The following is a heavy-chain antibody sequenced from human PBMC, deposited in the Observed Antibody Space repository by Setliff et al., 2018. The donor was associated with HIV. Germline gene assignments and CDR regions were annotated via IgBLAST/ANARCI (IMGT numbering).Heavy chain of an antibody. CDR3: ARGGGIRDAFDV. CDR1: PVSISSTSYY. J-gene: IGHJ3*01. V-gene: IGHV4-39*07. CDR2: IHYTGTG. Sequence: SETLSLTCTVSPVSISSTSYYWVWIRQPPGKGLEWIGNIHYTGTGFYNPALRSRVTISVDTSKNQFSLKMNSVTAADAAVYYCARGGGIRDAFDVWGQGTLVTVS. D-gene: IGHD3-16*01.